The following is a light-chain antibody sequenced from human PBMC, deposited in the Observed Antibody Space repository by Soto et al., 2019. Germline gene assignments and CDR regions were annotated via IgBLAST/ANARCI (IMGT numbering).Light chain of an antibody. CDR2: GAS. CDR1: QTVSGYY. J-gene: IGKJ4*01. V-gene: IGKV3-20*01. Sequence: EIVLTQSPGTVSLSPGERATLSCRASQTVSGYYLAWYQQKPGQAPRLLIYGASRRATGIPDRFNGSGSGTDFTLTINRLEPEDFGVYSCQQYGSSPLTFGGGPKVEIK. CDR3: QQYGSSPLT.